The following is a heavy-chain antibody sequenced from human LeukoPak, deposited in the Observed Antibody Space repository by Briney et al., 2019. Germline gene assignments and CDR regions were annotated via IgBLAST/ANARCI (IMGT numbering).Heavy chain of an antibody. D-gene: IGHD3-22*01. CDR1: GFTFSSYS. CDR2: ISSSSYI. Sequence: GGSLRLSCAASGFTFSSYSMNWVRQAPGKGLEWVSSISSSSYIYYADSVKGRFTISRDNAKNSLYLQMNSLRAEDTAVYYCARFDYYDSSGYYYPIFDYWGQGTLVTVSS. J-gene: IGHJ4*02. CDR3: ARFDYYDSSGYYYPIFDY. V-gene: IGHV3-21*01.